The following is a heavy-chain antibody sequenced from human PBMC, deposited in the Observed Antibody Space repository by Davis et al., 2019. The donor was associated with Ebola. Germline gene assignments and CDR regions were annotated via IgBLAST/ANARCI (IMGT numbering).Heavy chain of an antibody. Sequence: PSETLSLTCSVSGGSISSYYWSWVRQSPGKGLEWIGYINDSGKTNSNPSLKSRITISVDPSKNQFFLRLSNVTAADTAMYFCARVASRIGWTYDVWGQGTLVTVSS. CDR2: INDSGKT. J-gene: IGHJ4*02. D-gene: IGHD5/OR15-5a*01. CDR3: ARVASRIGWTYDV. V-gene: IGHV4-59*12. CDR1: GGSISSYY.